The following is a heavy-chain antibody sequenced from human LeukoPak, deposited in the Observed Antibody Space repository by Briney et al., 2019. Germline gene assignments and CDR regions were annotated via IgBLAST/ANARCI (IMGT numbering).Heavy chain of an antibody. CDR3: ARGQALWSGYPYFDY. CDR2: INHSGST. V-gene: IGHV4-34*01. J-gene: IGHJ4*02. CDR1: GGSFSGYY. D-gene: IGHD3-3*01. Sequence: SETLCLTCAVSGGSFSGYYWSWIRQTPGKGLEWIGEINHSGSTNYNPSLKSRVTVSVDTCMSQFSLKLSSVTAADTAVYYCARGQALWSGYPYFDYWGQGTLVTISS.